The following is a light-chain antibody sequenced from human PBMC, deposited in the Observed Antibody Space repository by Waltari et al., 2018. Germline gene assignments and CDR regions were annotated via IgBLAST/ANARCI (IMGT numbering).Light chain of an antibody. Sequence: DIQMTQSPSSLSASVGDRATITCRASQSISSYLNWYQQKPGKAPKLLIYAASSLQSGVPSRFSGSGSGTDFTLTISSLQPEDFATYYCQQSYSTPGYTFGQGTKLEIK. J-gene: IGKJ2*01. CDR3: QQSYSTPGYT. CDR1: QSISSY. V-gene: IGKV1-39*01. CDR2: AAS.